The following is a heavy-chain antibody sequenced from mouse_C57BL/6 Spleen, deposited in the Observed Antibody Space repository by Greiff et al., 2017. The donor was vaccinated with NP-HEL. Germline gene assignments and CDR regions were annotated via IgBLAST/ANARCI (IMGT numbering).Heavy chain of an antibody. J-gene: IGHJ2*01. V-gene: IGHV6-3*01. Sequence: EVQRVESGGGLVQPGGSMKLSCVASGFTFSNYWMNWVRQSPEKGLEWVAQIRLKSDNYATHYAESVKGRFTISRDDSKSSVYLQMNNLRAEDTGIYYCTVPLLPLSYFDYWGQGTTLTVSS. CDR3: TVPLLPLSYFDY. D-gene: IGHD2-10*01. CDR2: IRLKSDNYAT. CDR1: GFTFSNYW.